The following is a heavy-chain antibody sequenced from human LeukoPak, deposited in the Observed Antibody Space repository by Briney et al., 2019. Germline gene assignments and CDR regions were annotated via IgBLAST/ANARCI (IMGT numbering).Heavy chain of an antibody. D-gene: IGHD1-26*01. J-gene: IGHJ4*02. V-gene: IGHV1-18*01. CDR3: ARDLGAVRSFDY. CDR2: ISAYNGNT. Sequence: ASVKVSCKASGYTFTSYGISWVRQAPGQGLEWMGWISAYNGNTNYAQKFQGRVTMTRDTSTSTVYMELSSLRSEDTAVYYCARDLGAVRSFDYWGQGTLVTVSS. CDR1: GYTFTSYG.